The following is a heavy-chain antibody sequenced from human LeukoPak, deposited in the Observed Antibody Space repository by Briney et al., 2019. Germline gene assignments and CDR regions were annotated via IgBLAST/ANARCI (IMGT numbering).Heavy chain of an antibody. CDR2: IYHIGST. Sequence: SETLSLTCAVSGYSISSGYYWGWIRQPPGKGLEWIGSIYHIGSTYYNPSLKSRVTISVDTSKNQFSLKLSSVTAADTAVYYCATSYYGSGSYYSLYFDYWGQGTLVTVSS. V-gene: IGHV4-38-2*01. CDR1: GYSISSGYY. D-gene: IGHD3-10*01. CDR3: ATSYYGSGSYYSLYFDY. J-gene: IGHJ4*02.